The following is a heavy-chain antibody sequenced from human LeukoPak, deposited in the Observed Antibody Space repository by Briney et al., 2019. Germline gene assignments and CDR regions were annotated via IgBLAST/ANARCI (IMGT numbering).Heavy chain of an antibody. CDR1: GFSLSTSGVG. CDR2: IYWNDDK. Sequence: SGPTLVNPTQTLTLTCTFSGFSLSTSGVGVGWIRQPPGKALEWLALIYWNDDKRYSPSLKSRLTITKDTSKNQVVLTMTNMDPVDTATYYCAHRGYYDFWSGYSAYFDYWGQGTLVTVSS. V-gene: IGHV2-5*01. CDR3: AHRGYYDFWSGYSAYFDY. D-gene: IGHD3-3*01. J-gene: IGHJ4*02.